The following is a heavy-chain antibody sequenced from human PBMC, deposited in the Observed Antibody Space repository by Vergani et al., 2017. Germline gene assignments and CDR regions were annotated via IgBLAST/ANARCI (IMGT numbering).Heavy chain of an antibody. CDR3: AIYRESTIIPRDCSAGSCYPNDHWFDP. Sequence: QVQLVQSGAEVKKPGASVKVSCKASGYTFTSYDINWVRQATGQGLEWMGWMNPNSGNTGYAQQFQGRVTMTRKTSISTAYMERSSLRSEVTAVYYCAIYRESTIIPRDCSAGSCYPNDHWFDPWGQGSLVTVSS. CDR1: GYTFTSYD. CDR2: MNPNSGNT. V-gene: IGHV1-8*01. D-gene: IGHD2-15*01. J-gene: IGHJ5*02.